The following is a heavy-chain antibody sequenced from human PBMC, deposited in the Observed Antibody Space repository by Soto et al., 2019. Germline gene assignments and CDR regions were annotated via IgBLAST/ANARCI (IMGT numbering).Heavy chain of an antibody. CDR2: IWYDGSNK. CDR3: ARAAQLRYFDWLWVFDI. J-gene: IGHJ3*02. Sequence: GGSLRLSCAASGFTFSSYGMHWVRQAPGKGLEWVAVIWYDGSNKYYADSVKGRFTISRDNAKNTLYLQMNSLRAEDTAVYYCARAAQLRYFDWLWVFDIWGQGTMVTVSS. V-gene: IGHV3-33*01. CDR1: GFTFSSYG. D-gene: IGHD3-9*01.